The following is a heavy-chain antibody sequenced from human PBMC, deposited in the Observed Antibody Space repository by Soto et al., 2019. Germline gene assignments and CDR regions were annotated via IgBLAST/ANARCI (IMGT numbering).Heavy chain of an antibody. Sequence: GASVKVSCKASGGTFSSYAISWVRQAPGQGLEWMGGIIPIFGTANYAQKFQGRVTITADESTSTAYMELSSLRSEDTAVYYCARGLRITIFGVVIPDDAFDIWGQGTMVTVSS. CDR1: GGTFSSYA. D-gene: IGHD3-3*01. CDR2: IIPIFGTA. J-gene: IGHJ3*02. CDR3: ARGLRITIFGVVIPDDAFDI. V-gene: IGHV1-69*13.